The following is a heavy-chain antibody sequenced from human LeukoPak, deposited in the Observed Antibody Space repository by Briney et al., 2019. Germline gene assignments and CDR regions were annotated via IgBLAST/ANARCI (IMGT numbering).Heavy chain of an antibody. CDR1: GGSISSYY. J-gene: IGHJ5*02. Sequence: SETLSLTCTVSGGSISSYYWSWIRQPPGKGLDGIGYIYYSGSTNYNPSLKSRVTISVDTSKNQFSLKLSSVTAADTAVYYCARLLVAGIGVGWFDPWGQGTLVTVSS. V-gene: IGHV4-59*08. CDR3: ARLLVAGIGVGWFDP. D-gene: IGHD6-19*01. CDR2: IYYSGST.